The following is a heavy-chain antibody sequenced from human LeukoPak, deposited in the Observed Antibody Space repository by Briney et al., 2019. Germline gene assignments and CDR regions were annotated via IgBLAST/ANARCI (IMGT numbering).Heavy chain of an antibody. CDR3: ARGLMVRGDRVYFDY. CDR1: GGSISSYY. V-gene: IGHV4-59*01. Sequence: ASETLSLTCTVSGGSISSYYWSWIRQPPGKGLEWIGYIYYSGSTNYNPSLKSRVTISVDTSKNQFSLKLSSVTAADTAVYYCARGLMVRGDRVYFDYWGQGILVTASS. CDR2: IYYSGST. D-gene: IGHD3-10*01. J-gene: IGHJ4*02.